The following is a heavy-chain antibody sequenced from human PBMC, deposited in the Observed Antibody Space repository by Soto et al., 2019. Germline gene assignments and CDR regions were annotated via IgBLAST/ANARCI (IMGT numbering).Heavy chain of an antibody. J-gene: IGHJ4*02. CDR3: ARGIAARTPPDN. CDR1: GFSFSVYT. D-gene: IGHD6-6*01. V-gene: IGHV3-21*01. Sequence: LRLSCAASGFSFSVYTMNWVRQAPGKGLEWVSSISSSSSYIYYADSLKGRFTISRDNAKNSVYLQMNSLRAEDTAAYYCARGIAARTPPDNWGQGTLVTVSS. CDR2: ISSSSSYI.